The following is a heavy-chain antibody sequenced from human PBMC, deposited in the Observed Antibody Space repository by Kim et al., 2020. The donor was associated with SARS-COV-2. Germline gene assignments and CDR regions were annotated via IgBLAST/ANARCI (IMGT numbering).Heavy chain of an antibody. CDR2: INHSGST. Sequence: SETLSLTCAVYGGSFSGYYWSWIRQPPGKGLEWIGEINHSGSTNYNSSLKSRVTISVDTSKNQFSLKLSSVTAADTAVYYCARAIQTRTADYWGQGTLVTVSS. D-gene: IGHD1-1*01. J-gene: IGHJ4*02. CDR1: GGSFSGYY. CDR3: ARAIQTRTADY. V-gene: IGHV4-34*01.